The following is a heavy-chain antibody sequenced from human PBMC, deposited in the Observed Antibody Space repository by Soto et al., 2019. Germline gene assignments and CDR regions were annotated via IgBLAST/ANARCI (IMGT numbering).Heavy chain of an antibody. J-gene: IGHJ4*02. CDR1: GFSLSTRDVG. CDR3: AHCRGGVASF. V-gene: IGHV2-5*02. CDR2: VYWDDSK. Sequence: QITLNESGPTLVKPTQTLTLTCTFSGFSLSTRDVGVGWIRQPPGEALEWLGVVYWDDSKTYSPSLESRLTITKDTSKNQVVLRMTKMDPVDTATCSCAHCRGGVASFWGQGTLVTVSS. D-gene: IGHD2-2*01.